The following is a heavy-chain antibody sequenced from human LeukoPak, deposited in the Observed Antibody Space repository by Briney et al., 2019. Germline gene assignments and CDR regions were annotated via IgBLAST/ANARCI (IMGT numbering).Heavy chain of an antibody. CDR3: ARRRLWFGGPPYGMDV. J-gene: IGHJ6*02. V-gene: IGHV4-34*01. CDR1: GGSFSGYY. CDR2: INHSGST. Sequence: PSETLSLTCAVYGGSFSGYYWSWIRQPPGKGLEWIGEINHSGSTNYNPSLKSRVTISVDTSKNQFSLKLSSVTAADTAVYYCARRRLWFGGPPYGMDVWGQGTTVTVSS. D-gene: IGHD3-10*01.